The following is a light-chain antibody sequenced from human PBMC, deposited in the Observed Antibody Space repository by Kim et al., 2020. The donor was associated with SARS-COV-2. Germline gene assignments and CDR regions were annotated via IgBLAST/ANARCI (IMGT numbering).Light chain of an antibody. CDR1: NRVSKN. V-gene: IGLV3-9*01. Sequence: ALGQTARISCGGTNRVSKNVHWYQRKPGRAPLLVIYRDSNRPSGIPERFSGSNSGNTATLTISRAQAGDEADYDCQVWDSSTGGVFGGGTQLTVL. J-gene: IGLJ2*01. CDR2: RDS. CDR3: QVWDSSTGGV.